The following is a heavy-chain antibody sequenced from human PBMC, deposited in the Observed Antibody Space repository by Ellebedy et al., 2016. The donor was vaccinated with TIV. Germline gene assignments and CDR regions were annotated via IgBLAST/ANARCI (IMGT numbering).Heavy chain of an antibody. D-gene: IGHD1-14*01. V-gene: IGHV3-7*03. Sequence: GESLKISCAASGFPFSGYWMSWVRQPPGKGLEWVANINQDGSEKSYVDSVKGRFTISRDNAKNSLYLQMNSLRVEDTAVYYGAREDHGTFDYWGQGTLVTVSS. CDR1: GFPFSGYW. CDR3: AREDHGTFDY. J-gene: IGHJ4*02. CDR2: INQDGSEK.